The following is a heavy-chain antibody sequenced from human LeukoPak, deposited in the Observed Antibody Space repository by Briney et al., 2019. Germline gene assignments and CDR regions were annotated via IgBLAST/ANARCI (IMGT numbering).Heavy chain of an antibody. V-gene: IGHV1-69*04. CDR2: IIPILGIA. CDR1: GGTFSSYA. CDR3: ARDYYDSSGYPNWFDP. Sequence: SVKVSCKASGGTFSSYAISWVRQAPGQGLEWMGRIIPILGIANYAQKFQGRVTITADESTSTAYMELSSLRSEDTAVYYCARDYYDSSGYPNWFDPWGQGTLVTVSS. D-gene: IGHD3-22*01. J-gene: IGHJ5*02.